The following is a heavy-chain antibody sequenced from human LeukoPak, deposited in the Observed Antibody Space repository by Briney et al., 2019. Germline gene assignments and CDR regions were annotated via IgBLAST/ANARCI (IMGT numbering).Heavy chain of an antibody. CDR1: GYTFTSYA. CDR3: ARDPFSSSGWYSWFDP. Sequence: ASVKVSRKSSGYTFTSYAMNWVRQAPGQGLEWMGWINTNTGYPTYAHGFTGRFVFSLDTSVSTAYLQTSSLKAEDTAVYYCARDPFSSSGWYSWFDPWGQGTLVTVSP. D-gene: IGHD6-19*01. J-gene: IGHJ5*02. V-gene: IGHV7-4-1*02. CDR2: INTNTGYP.